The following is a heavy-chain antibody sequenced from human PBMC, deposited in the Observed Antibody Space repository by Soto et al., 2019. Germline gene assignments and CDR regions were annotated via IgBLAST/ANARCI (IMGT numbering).Heavy chain of an antibody. V-gene: IGHV4-4*02. Sequence: PSETLSLTCTVSGGSISSSNWWSWVRQPPGKGLEWIGEIYHSGSTNYNPSLKSRVTISVDKSKNQFSLKLSSVTAADTAVYYCARDSRFPGIAAAGHYGMDVWGQGTTVTVSS. CDR1: GGSISSSNW. CDR2: IYHSGST. CDR3: ARDSRFPGIAAAGHYGMDV. D-gene: IGHD6-13*01. J-gene: IGHJ6*02.